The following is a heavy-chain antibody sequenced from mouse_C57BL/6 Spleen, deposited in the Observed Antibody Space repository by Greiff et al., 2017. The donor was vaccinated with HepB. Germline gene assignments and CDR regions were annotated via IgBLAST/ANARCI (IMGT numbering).Heavy chain of an antibody. CDR1: GYSFTDYN. J-gene: IGHJ3*01. D-gene: IGHD2-5*01. CDR2: INPNYGTT. V-gene: IGHV1-39*01. CDR3: ARVGAYYSNYGGFAY. Sequence: EVQLQESGPELVKPGASVKISCKASGYSFTDYNMNWVKQSNGKSLGWIGVINPNYGTTSYNQKFKGKATLTVDQSSSTAYMQLNSLTSEDSAVYYCARVGAYYSNYGGFAYWGQGTLVTVSA.